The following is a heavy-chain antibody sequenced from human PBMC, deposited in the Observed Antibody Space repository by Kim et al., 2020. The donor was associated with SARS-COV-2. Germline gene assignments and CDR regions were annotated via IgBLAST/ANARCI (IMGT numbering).Heavy chain of an antibody. CDR3: AKDRSEISNYYGSGSYYTRGGGSYFDY. Sequence: GGSLRLSCAASGFTFDDYAMHWVRQAPGKGLEWVSGISWNSGSIGYADSVKGRFTISRDNAKNSLYLQMNSLRAEDTALYYCAKDRSEISNYYGSGSYYTRGGGSYFDYRGQGTLVTVSS. CDR2: ISWNSGSI. V-gene: IGHV3-9*01. J-gene: IGHJ4*02. CDR1: GFTFDDYA. D-gene: IGHD3-10*01.